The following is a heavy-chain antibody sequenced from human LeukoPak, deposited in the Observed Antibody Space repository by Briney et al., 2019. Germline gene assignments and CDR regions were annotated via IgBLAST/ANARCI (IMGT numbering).Heavy chain of an antibody. D-gene: IGHD6-19*01. CDR1: GFTFSSSA. CDR3: ARGPPSSSGWLKWFDP. V-gene: IGHV3-23*01. J-gene: IGHJ5*02. Sequence: PGGSLRLSCVASGFTFSSSAMNWVRQAPGKGLEWVSVISDRGDSTYYADSVRGRFTISRDNSKNTLYLQMNSLGAEDTAVYYYARGPPSSSGWLKWFDPWGQGILVTVSS. CDR2: ISDRGDST.